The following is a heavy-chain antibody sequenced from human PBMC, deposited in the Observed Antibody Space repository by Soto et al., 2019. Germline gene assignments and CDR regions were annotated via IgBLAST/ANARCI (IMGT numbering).Heavy chain of an antibody. V-gene: IGHV3-9*01. CDR2: ISWNSGSI. J-gene: IGHJ4*02. CDR1: GFTFDDYA. CDR3: AKAVGSYGNFDY. Sequence: EVQLVESGGGLVQPGRSLRLSCAASGFTFDDYAMPWVRQAPGKGLEWVSRISWNSGSIGYAASVKGRFTISRDNAKHSRYLQINSLRAEDTALYYCAKAVGSYGNFDYWGQGTLVTVSS. D-gene: IGHD5-18*01.